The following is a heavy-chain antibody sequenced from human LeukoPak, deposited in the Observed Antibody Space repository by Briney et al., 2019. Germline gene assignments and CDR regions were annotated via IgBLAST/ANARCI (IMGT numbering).Heavy chain of an antibody. Sequence: SETLSLTCTISGGSISSLYWGWIRQPPGKGLEWIGSIYYSGGTNYNPSLKSRVTISVDTSKIQFSLKLSSVTAADTAVYYCARWQYTISSGWFDPRGQGTLVTVSS. CDR1: GGSISSLY. J-gene: IGHJ5*02. CDR2: IYYSGGT. D-gene: IGHD6-6*01. CDR3: ARWQYTISSGWFDP. V-gene: IGHV4-59*08.